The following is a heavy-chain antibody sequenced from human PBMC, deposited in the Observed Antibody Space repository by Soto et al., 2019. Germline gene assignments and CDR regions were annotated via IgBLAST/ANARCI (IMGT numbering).Heavy chain of an antibody. CDR1: GYTFISYA. J-gene: IGHJ5*02. CDR3: AGDPDSHYNDSHASSYP. V-gene: IGHV1-3*01. D-gene: IGHD3-22*01. CDR2: INAGNGNT. Sequence: ASVKVSCKASGYTFISYAMHWVRQAPGQRLEWMGWINAGNGNTKYSQKFQGRVTITRDTSASTAYMELTRLRSDDTAVYYCAGDPDSHYNDSHASSYPWGQGTLVTVSS.